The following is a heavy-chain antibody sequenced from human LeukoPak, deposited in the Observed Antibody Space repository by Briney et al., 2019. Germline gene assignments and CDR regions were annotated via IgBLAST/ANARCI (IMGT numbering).Heavy chain of an antibody. J-gene: IGHJ4*02. D-gene: IGHD6-13*01. CDR2: IKQDGSEK. CDR1: GFTFSSYW. V-gene: IGHV3-7*01. Sequence: GGSLRLSCAASGFTFSSYWMSWVRQAPGKGLEWVANIKQDGSEKYYVDSVKGRFTISRDNAKTSLYLQMNSPRAEDTAVYYWAKPLGRIAAFNDYWGQGTLVTVSS. CDR3: AKPLGRIAAFNDY.